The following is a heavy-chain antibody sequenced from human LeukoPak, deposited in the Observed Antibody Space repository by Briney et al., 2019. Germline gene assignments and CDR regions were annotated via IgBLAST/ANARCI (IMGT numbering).Heavy chain of an antibody. V-gene: IGHV3-30*02. Sequence: GGSLRLSCAASGFIFSNYGMHWVRQAPGKGLEWVAFLRKDGNNKYYADSVKGRFTISRDISKNTLYLQMNSLRVEDTAVYYCAKDSVYPGDYWGQGTLVTVSS. CDR3: AKDSVYPGDY. CDR2: LRKDGNNK. J-gene: IGHJ4*02. D-gene: IGHD3-10*01. CDR1: GFIFSNYG.